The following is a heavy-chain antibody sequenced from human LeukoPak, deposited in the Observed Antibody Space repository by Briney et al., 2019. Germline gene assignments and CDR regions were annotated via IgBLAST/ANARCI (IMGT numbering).Heavy chain of an antibody. CDR3: ARVDYYDSSGYYSRNAFDI. V-gene: IGHV1-69*13. Sequence: SVKVSCKASGGTFSSYAISRVRQAPGQGLEWMGGIIPIFGTANYAQKFQGRVTITADESTSTAYMELSSLRSEDTAVYYCARVDYYDSSGYYSRNAFDIWGQGTMVTV. CDR1: GGTFSSYA. CDR2: IIPIFGTA. D-gene: IGHD3-22*01. J-gene: IGHJ3*02.